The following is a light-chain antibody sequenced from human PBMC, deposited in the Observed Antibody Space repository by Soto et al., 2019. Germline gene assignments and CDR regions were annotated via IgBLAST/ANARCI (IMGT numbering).Light chain of an antibody. J-gene: IGKJ3*01. CDR2: DAS. Sequence: DIHMTQSPSSLSASIGDRVSLTCQSRQDISKFLNWYQHKPGQAPSLLIYDASKSHFGVPSRFSGSGSGTDFTFTISSLQPEDNATYYCQQYENRPYTFGPGTKVDI. V-gene: IGKV1-33*01. CDR3: QQYENRPYT. CDR1: QDISKF.